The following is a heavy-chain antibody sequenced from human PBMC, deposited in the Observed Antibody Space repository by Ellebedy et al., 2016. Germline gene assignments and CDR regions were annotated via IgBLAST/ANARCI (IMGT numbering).Heavy chain of an antibody. CDR1: GFTFNTYA. J-gene: IGHJ4*02. V-gene: IGHV3-30*03. Sequence: GESLKTSXVGSGFTFNTYAIHWVRQAPGKGLEWVAVISYDSKNTSYVDAVKGRFTISRDNSKKAVYLQMNSLKTEDTAVYFCTSPLGGRVTKSAYFDYWGQGTLVTVS. CDR2: ISYDSKNT. D-gene: IGHD3-10*01. CDR3: TSPLGGRVTKSAYFDY.